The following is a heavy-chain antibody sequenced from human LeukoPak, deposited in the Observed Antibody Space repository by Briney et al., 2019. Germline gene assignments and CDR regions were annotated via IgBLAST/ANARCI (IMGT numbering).Heavy chain of an antibody. CDR1: GGSLSSYY. D-gene: IGHD6-13*01. V-gene: IGHV4-59*01. Sequence: SETLSLTCTVSGGSLSSYYWSWIRQPPGKGLEWIGYIYYSGSTNYNPSLQSRVTISVDTSKNQFSLKLSSVTAADTAVYYCARGIAAAGGWYYFDYWGQGTLITVSS. J-gene: IGHJ4*02. CDR2: IYYSGST. CDR3: ARGIAAAGGWYYFDY.